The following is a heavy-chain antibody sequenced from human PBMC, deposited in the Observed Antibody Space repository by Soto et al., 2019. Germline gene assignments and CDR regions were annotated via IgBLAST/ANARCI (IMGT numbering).Heavy chain of an antibody. D-gene: IGHD2-21*02. V-gene: IGHV3-23*01. CDR3: AKREVVTGANDY. CDR2: ISGSGGST. Sequence: EVQLLESGGGLVQPGGSLRLSCAASGFTFSSYAMSWVRQAPGKGLEWVSAISGSGGSTYYADSVKGRFTISRDNSKSTLYLQMNSLRAEDTAVYYCAKREVVTGANDYWGQGTLVTVSS. J-gene: IGHJ4*02. CDR1: GFTFSSYA.